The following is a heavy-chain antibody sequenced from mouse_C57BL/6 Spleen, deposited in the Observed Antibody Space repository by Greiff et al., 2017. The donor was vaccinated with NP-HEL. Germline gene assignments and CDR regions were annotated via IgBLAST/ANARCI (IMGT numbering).Heavy chain of an antibody. V-gene: IGHV1-64*01. CDR1: GYTFTSYW. D-gene: IGHD2-4*01. CDR3: ARRETMITTGAMDY. J-gene: IGHJ4*01. Sequence: QVQLKQPGAELVKPGASVKLSCKASGYTFTSYWMHWVKQRPGQGLEWIGMIHPNSGSTNYNEKFKSKATLTVDKSSSTAYMQLSGLTSEDSAVYYCARRETMITTGAMDYWGQGTSVTVSS. CDR2: IHPNSGST.